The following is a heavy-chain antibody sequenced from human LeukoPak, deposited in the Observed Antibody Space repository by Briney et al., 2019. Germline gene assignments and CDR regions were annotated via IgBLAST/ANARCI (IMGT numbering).Heavy chain of an antibody. CDR3: ARGTVSEWLLFNWFDP. V-gene: IGHV4-59*01. CDR2: IYYSGST. CDR1: GGSISSYY. Sequence: SETLSLTCTVSGGSISSYYWSWIRQPPGKGLEWIGYIYYSGSTNYNPSLKSRVTISVDTSKNQFSLKLSSVTAADTAVYYCARGTVSEWLLFNWFDPWGQGTLVTVSS. D-gene: IGHD3-3*01. J-gene: IGHJ5*02.